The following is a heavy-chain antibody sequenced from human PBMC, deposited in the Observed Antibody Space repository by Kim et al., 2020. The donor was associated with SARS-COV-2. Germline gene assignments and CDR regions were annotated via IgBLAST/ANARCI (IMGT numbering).Heavy chain of an antibody. J-gene: IGHJ4*02. V-gene: IGHV4-34*01. Sequence: RGSTNYNPSLKSRVTISVDTSKNQFSLKLSSVTAEDTAVYYCMGGPAGDYWGQGTLVTVSS. CDR3: MGGPAGDY. CDR2: RGST.